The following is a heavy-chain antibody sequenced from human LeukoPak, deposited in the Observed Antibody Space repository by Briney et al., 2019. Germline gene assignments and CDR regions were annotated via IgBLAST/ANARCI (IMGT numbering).Heavy chain of an antibody. CDR3: ARDLCSTTSCLDY. D-gene: IGHD2-2*01. CDR2: IGTSAGST. J-gene: IGHJ4*02. V-gene: IGHV3-23*01. CDR1: GFTFSSYA. Sequence: GGSLRLSCAASGFTFSSYAMNWVRQAPGKGLERVSGIGTSAGSTSYADSVKGRFTISRDTSKNTLYLQMSSLRAEDTAVYYCARDLCSTTSCLDYWGQGTLVTVSS.